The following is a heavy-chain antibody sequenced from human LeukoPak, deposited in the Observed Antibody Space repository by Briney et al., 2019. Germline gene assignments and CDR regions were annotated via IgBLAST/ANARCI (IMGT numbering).Heavy chain of an antibody. D-gene: IGHD5-18*01. CDR2: IIPIFGTA. CDR1: GGTFSSYA. CDR3: ARELLGEIQLWKKEFDY. V-gene: IGHV1-69*05. Sequence: EASVKVFCRASGGTFSSYAISWVRQASGQGLEWMGGIIPIFGTANYAQKFQGRVTITRDTSASTAYMELSSLRSEDTAVYYCARELLGEIQLWKKEFDYWGQGTLVTVSS. J-gene: IGHJ4*02.